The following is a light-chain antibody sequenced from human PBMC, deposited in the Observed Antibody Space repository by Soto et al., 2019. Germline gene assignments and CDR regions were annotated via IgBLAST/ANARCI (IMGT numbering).Light chain of an antibody. V-gene: IGKV1-39*01. J-gene: IGKJ3*01. CDR1: QSISSY. CDR3: QQSYSTPFA. Sequence: DIQMTQSPSSLSASVGDRVTITCRASQSISSYLHWYQQKPGKAPKLLIFSASSLQSGVPSRFSGSGSGTDFTLTITSLQPEDFATYYCQQSYSTPFAFGPGTKVDI. CDR2: SAS.